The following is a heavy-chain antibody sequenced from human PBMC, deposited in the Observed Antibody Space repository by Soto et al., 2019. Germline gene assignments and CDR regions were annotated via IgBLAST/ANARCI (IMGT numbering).Heavy chain of an antibody. J-gene: IGHJ6*02. V-gene: IGHV3-33*01. CDR3: GRDQAIYQYYYGVDV. Sequence: QVQLVESGGGVVQPGRSLRLSCAASGFTFSSYGMHWVRQAPGKGLEWVAVIWYDGTNKYYADSVKGRFTISRENPKNTLYLHMNSLRAEDTAVYYCGRDQAIYQYYYGVDVWGQGTTVTVSS. CDR2: IWYDGTNK. D-gene: IGHD2-2*01. CDR1: GFTFSSYG.